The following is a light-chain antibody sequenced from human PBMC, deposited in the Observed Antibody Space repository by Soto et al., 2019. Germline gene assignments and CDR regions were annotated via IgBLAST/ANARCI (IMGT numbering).Light chain of an antibody. CDR3: CSYAGSSYV. V-gene: IGLV2-11*01. CDR2: DVT. CDR1: SSDVGAYNY. J-gene: IGLJ1*01. Sequence: QSVLTQPRSVSGSPGQSVTISCTGTSSDVGAYNYVSWYQQHPGKPPKLMIYDVTKRPSGVPDRFSGSKSGNTASLTTSGLQAEDEADYYCCSYAGSSYVFGTGTKVTVL.